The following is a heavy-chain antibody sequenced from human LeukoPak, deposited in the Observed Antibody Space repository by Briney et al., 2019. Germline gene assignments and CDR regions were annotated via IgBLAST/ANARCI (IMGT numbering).Heavy chain of an antibody. CDR1: GGSISSYY. J-gene: IGHJ4*02. CDR3: ARGLKDSSSWYSFDY. D-gene: IGHD6-13*01. Sequence: SETLSLTCTVSGGSISSYYWSWIRQPPGKGPEWIGYIYYSGSTNYNPSLKSRVTISVDTSKNQFSLKLSSVTAADTAVYYCARGLKDSSSWYSFDYWGQGTLVTVSS. CDR2: IYYSGST. V-gene: IGHV4-59*01.